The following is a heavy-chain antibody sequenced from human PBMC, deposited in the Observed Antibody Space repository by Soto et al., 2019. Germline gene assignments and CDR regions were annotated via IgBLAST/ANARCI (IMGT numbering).Heavy chain of an antibody. CDR2: IYSSGST. D-gene: IGHD2-2*01. Sequence: SETLSLTCTVSGGSISSFYWSWIRQPAGKGLEWIGRIYSSGSTNYNPSLKSRITMSGDTSKNQFSLKLTSVTAADTAVYYCARDCSSSSCLISGLAYWGQGTLVPAS. J-gene: IGHJ4*02. CDR1: GGSISSFY. CDR3: ARDCSSSSCLISGLAY. V-gene: IGHV4-4*07.